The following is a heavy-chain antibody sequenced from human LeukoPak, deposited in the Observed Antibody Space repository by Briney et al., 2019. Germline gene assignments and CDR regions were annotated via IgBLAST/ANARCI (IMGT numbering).Heavy chain of an antibody. V-gene: IGHV3-23*01. CDR1: GFPFSNYA. Sequence: PGGSLRLSCAASGFPFSNYALSWVRQAPGKGLEWVPAISGGGVNTFYAESVRGRFTVSRDNSEKTLHLQMNSLRVDDTAVYYCAKEGRGYDFWGGYTFDVWGRGTMVTVSS. CDR3: AKEGRGYDFWGGYTFDV. D-gene: IGHD3-3*01. J-gene: IGHJ3*01. CDR2: ISGGGVNT.